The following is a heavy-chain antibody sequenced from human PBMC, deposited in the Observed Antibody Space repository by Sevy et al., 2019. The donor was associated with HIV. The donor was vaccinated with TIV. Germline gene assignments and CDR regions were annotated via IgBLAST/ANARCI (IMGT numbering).Heavy chain of an antibody. CDR3: ARGRGYDSSGYPFYYGMDV. Sequence: ASVKVSCKASGYTFTSYDINWVRQATGQGLEWMGWMNPNSGNTGYAQMFQGRVTMTRNTSISTAYMELSSLRSEDTAVYYCARGRGYDSSGYPFYYGMDVWGQGTTVTVSS. CDR1: GYTFTSYD. D-gene: IGHD3-22*01. J-gene: IGHJ6*02. V-gene: IGHV1-8*01. CDR2: MNPNSGNT.